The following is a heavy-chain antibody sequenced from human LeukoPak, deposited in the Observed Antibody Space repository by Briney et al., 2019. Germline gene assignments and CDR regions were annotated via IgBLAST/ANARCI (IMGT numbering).Heavy chain of an antibody. D-gene: IGHD3-10*01. J-gene: IGHJ4*02. Sequence: PGGSLRLYCAASGFTFSNYWVHWVRQAPGKGLVWVSRINRDGSTTKYADSVRGRFTVSRDNAKNTLNLQMNSLRAEDTAVYYCARDKKSGESSEIDYWGQGTLVTVSS. CDR1: GFTFSNYW. CDR2: INRDGSTT. V-gene: IGHV3-74*03. CDR3: ARDKKSGESSEIDY.